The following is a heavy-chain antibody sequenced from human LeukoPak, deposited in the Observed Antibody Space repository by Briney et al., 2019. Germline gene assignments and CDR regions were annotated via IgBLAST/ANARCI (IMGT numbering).Heavy chain of an antibody. Sequence: GGSLRLSCAASGFTFSTHVMSWVRQAPGRGLEWVSSISIGGDSMNYADSGKGRFTIARDNSKNTVNLQMNSLRAEDTYLYYCARGRAGDWGQGTLVTVSS. CDR2: ISIGGDSM. CDR3: ARGRAGD. J-gene: IGHJ4*02. D-gene: IGHD3-10*01. CDR1: GFTFSTHV. V-gene: IGHV3-23*01.